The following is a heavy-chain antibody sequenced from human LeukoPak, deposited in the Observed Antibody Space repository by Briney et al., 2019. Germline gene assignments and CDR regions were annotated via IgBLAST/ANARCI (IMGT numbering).Heavy chain of an antibody. J-gene: IGHJ4*02. CDR2: ISSSGDNT. D-gene: IGHD5-12*01. Sequence: GGSLRLSCAASGFIFRNYAMHWVRQAPGKGLEYVSAISSSGDNTYYGNSVRGRFTISRDNSKNTLSLQMGSLRVEDTAVYYCVREERGLAIDYWGQGTLITVSS. V-gene: IGHV3-64*01. CDR3: VREERGLAIDY. CDR1: GFIFRNYA.